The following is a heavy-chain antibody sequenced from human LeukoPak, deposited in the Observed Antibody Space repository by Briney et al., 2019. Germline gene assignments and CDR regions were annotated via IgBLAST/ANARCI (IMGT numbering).Heavy chain of an antibody. CDR3: ARTSSGYQWVDAFDI. CDR2: IYYSGST. Sequence: PGGSLRLSCAASGFTFSSYSMSWIRQPPGKGLEWIGYIYYSGSTNYNPSLKSRVTISVDTSKNQFSLKLSSVTAADTAVYYCARTSSGYQWVDAFDIWGQGTMVTVSS. CDR1: GFTFSSYS. D-gene: IGHD3-22*01. V-gene: IGHV4-59*01. J-gene: IGHJ3*02.